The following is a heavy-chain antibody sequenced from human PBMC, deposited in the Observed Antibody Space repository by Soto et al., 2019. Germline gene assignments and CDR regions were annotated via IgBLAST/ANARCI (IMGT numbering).Heavy chain of an antibody. J-gene: IGHJ4*02. CDR3: ARDGDGYNY. CDR2: IYSSGST. V-gene: IGHV4-61*01. D-gene: IGHD5-12*01. CDR1: GGSVSSGSYY. Sequence: QVQLQESSPGLVKPSETLSLTCTVSGGSVSSGSYYWSWIRQPPGKGLEWIGYIYSSGSTSYNPSLKSRVTISVDTSKNQFSLKLSSVTAADTAVYYCARDGDGYNYWGQGTLVTVSS.